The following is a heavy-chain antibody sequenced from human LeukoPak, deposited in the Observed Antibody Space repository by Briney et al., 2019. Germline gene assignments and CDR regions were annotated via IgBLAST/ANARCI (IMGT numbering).Heavy chain of an antibody. V-gene: IGHV4-38-2*02. J-gene: IGHJ3*02. D-gene: IGHD3-10*01. CDR2: ICHSGST. CDR3: ARGKITMVRGVIFAFDI. Sequence: SETLSLTCTVSGCSISSGYYWGWIRQPPGEGLEWIGSICHSGSTYYNLSLKSRVTISVDTAKNQFSLKLSSVHAADTAVYYCARGKITMVRGVIFAFDIWGQGTMVTVSS. CDR1: GCSISSGYY.